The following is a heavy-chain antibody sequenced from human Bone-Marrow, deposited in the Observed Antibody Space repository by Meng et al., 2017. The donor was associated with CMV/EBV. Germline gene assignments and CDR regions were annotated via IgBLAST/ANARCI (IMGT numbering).Heavy chain of an antibody. CDR3: TKDLAAYSSSWYSFGPSSYYYYGMDV. D-gene: IGHD6-13*01. CDR2: INSDGSST. CDR1: GFTFSSYW. V-gene: IGHV3-74*01. J-gene: IGHJ6*02. Sequence: GESLKISCAASGFTFSSYWMHWVRQAPGKGLVWVSRINSDGSSTSYADSVKGRFTISRDNAKNTLYLQMNSLRAEDTAVYYCTKDLAAYSSSWYSFGPSSYYYYGMDVWGQGTTVTSP.